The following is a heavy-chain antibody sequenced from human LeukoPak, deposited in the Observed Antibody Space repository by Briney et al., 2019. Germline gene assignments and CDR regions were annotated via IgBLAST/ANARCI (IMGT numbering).Heavy chain of an antibody. V-gene: IGHV3-23*01. CDR1: GFTFSSYA. CDR2: ISVSGGST. D-gene: IGHD4-23*01. J-gene: IGHJ4*02. Sequence: GGSLRLSCAASGFTFSSYAMTWVRQAPGKGLEWVSVISVSGGSTYYADSLKGRFTISRDNSKNTLYLQMNSLRAEDTAVYYCVKSNYGGKNFDYWGQGTLVTVSS. CDR3: VKSNYGGKNFDY.